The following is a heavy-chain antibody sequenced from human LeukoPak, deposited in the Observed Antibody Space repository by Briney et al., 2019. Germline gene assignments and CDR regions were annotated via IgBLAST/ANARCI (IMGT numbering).Heavy chain of an antibody. Sequence: GESLKISCKGSGYSFSTYWIGWVRQMPGKGLECLGVIYPGDSDTRYSPSFQGQVTISADKSISTAYLQWSSLKASDTAMYYCARQLQSSIAAGYWGQGTLVTVSS. D-gene: IGHD6-6*01. CDR3: ARQLQSSIAAGY. CDR1: GYSFSTYW. V-gene: IGHV5-51*01. J-gene: IGHJ4*02. CDR2: IYPGDSDT.